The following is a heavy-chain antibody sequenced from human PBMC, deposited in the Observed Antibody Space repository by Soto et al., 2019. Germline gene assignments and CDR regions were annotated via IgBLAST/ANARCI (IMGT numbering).Heavy chain of an antibody. V-gene: IGHV3-30-3*02. CDR3: AKSYSSGWYGYFDY. D-gene: IGHD6-19*01. Sequence: GGSLRLSCAASGFTFSSYAMHWVRQAPGKGLEWVAVISYGGGNKYYADSVKGRFTISRDNSKNTLYLQMNSLRAEDTAVYYCAKSYSSGWYGYFDYWGQGTLVTVSS. CDR1: GFTFSSYA. CDR2: ISYGGGNK. J-gene: IGHJ4*02.